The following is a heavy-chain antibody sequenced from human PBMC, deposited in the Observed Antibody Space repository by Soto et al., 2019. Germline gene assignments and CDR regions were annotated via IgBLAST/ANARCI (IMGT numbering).Heavy chain of an antibody. D-gene: IGHD2-2*01. V-gene: IGHV3-23*01. J-gene: IGHJ6*03. CDR1: GFTFSSYA. CDR2: ISGSGGST. Sequence: GGSLRLSCAASGFTFSSYAMSWVRQAPGKGLEWVSAISGSGGSTYYADSVKGRFTISRDNSKNTLYLQMNSRRAEDTAVYYCAKDPGYCSSTSCAYYYYYYMDVWGKGTTVTVSS. CDR3: AKDPGYCSSTSCAYYYYYYMDV.